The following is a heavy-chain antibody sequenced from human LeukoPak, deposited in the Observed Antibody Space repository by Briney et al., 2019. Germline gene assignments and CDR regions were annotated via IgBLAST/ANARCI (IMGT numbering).Heavy chain of an antibody. CDR1: GGSFSGYY. J-gene: IGHJ5*02. CDR3: ARRGGSGSYGGFIWFDP. CDR2: IYYSGST. D-gene: IGHD3-10*01. V-gene: IGHV4-59*01. Sequence: PSETLSLTCAVYGGSFSGYYWSWIRQPPGKGLEWIGYIYYSGSTNYNPSLKSRVTISVDTSKNQFSLKLSSVTAADTTVYYCARRGGSGSYGGFIWFDPWGQGTLVTVSS.